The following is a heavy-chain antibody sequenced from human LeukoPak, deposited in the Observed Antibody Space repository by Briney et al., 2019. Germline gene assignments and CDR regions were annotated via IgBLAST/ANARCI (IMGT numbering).Heavy chain of an antibody. CDR2: LSGSGGDT. D-gene: IGHD4-17*01. Sequence: GGSLRLSCVASGFTFSRNAMSWVRQAPGKGLEWVSSLSGSGGDTYYADSVKGRFTISRDNSKNTVYLQMNSLKAEDTAVYYCAKDPYGTGYFDYWGQGTLVTVSS. CDR3: AKDPYGTGYFDY. J-gene: IGHJ4*02. CDR1: GFTFSRNA. V-gene: IGHV3-23*01.